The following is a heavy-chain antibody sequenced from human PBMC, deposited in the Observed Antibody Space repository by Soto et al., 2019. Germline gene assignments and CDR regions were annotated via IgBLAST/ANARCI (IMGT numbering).Heavy chain of an antibody. D-gene: IGHD2-15*01. Sequence: XSVKVSCNASGYTFSSNSIHWVRQAPGQGLEWMGWITPFNGDTSYAQKFQGRVTMTTDTSTSTVFMELRSLRFDDTAVYYCARVRVVVGATIDYWGQGTLVTVSS. J-gene: IGHJ4*02. CDR2: ITPFNGDT. V-gene: IGHV1-18*04. CDR1: GYTFSSNS. CDR3: ARVRVVVGATIDY.